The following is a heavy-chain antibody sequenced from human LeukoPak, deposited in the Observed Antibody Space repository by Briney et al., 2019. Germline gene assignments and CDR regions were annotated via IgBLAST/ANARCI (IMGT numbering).Heavy chain of an antibody. CDR3: AKDRSTGFYYLDS. CDR1: GFTFTHHA. V-gene: IGHV3-23*01. Sequence: SGGSLQLSCAGSGFTFTHHALSWVRPAPGKGLEWVSTVSGSGSLKFYADSVKGRFTISRDNSENTLYLQMSGLSTEDTALYYCAKDRSTGFYYLDSWGQGTLVTVSS. J-gene: IGHJ4*02. CDR2: VSGSGSLK. D-gene: IGHD6-19*01.